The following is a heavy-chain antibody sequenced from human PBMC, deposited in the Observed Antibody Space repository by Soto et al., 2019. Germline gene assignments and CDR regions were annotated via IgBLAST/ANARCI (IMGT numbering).Heavy chain of an antibody. V-gene: IGHV1-69*06. CDR2: IIPIFGTA. CDR1: GGTFSSYS. Sequence: SVKVSCKASGGTFSSYSISWVRQAPGQGLEWMGGIIPIFGTANYAQKFQGRVTITADKSTSTAYMELSSLRSEDTAVYYCARELGYSYGTHMDVWGQGTTVTVSS. D-gene: IGHD5-18*01. J-gene: IGHJ6*02. CDR3: ARELGYSYGTHMDV.